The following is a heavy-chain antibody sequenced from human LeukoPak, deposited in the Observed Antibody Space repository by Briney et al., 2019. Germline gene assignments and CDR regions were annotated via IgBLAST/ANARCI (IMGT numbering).Heavy chain of an antibody. D-gene: IGHD3-22*01. V-gene: IGHV3-48*02. CDR2: LSGRSSSI. Sequence: PGGSLRLSCAASGFTFSSYGVNWVRQAPGKGLEWVSYLSGRSSSIYYAESVKGRFTISRDNAKNSLCLQMNSLRDEDTAVYYCARDYRYLDSSGYYSFDYWGQGTLVTVSS. CDR3: ARDYRYLDSSGYYSFDY. CDR1: GFTFSSYG. J-gene: IGHJ4*02.